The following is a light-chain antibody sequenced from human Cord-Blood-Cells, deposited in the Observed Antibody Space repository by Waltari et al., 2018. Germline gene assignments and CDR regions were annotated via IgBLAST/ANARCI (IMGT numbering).Light chain of an antibody. CDR1: QSVSSN. Sequence: EIVMTQPPATLPAPPGGRATLPCRASQSVSSNSAWYQQKPGQAPRLLTYGASTRATGIPARFSGSGSGTEFTLTISSLQSEDFAVYYCQQYNNWPPMYTFGQGTKLEIK. CDR3: QQYNNWPPMYT. J-gene: IGKJ2*01. CDR2: GAS. V-gene: IGKV3-15*01.